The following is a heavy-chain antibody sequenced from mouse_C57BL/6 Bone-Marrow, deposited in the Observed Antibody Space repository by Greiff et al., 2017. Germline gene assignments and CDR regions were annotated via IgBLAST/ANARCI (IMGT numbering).Heavy chain of an antibody. D-gene: IGHD1-1*01. V-gene: IGHV1-4*01. CDR2: INPSSGYT. Sequence: VQLQQSGAELARPGASVKMSCKASGYTFTSYTMHWVKQRPGQGLEWIGYINPSSGYTKYNQKFKDKATLTADKSSSTAYMQLSSLTSEDSAVYYCARDPLIYYYGSSISWFAYWGQGTLVTVSA. J-gene: IGHJ3*01. CDR1: GYTFTSYT. CDR3: ARDPLIYYYGSSISWFAY.